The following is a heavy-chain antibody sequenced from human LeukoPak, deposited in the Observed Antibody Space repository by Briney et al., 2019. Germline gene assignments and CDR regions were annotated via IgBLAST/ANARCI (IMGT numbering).Heavy chain of an antibody. V-gene: IGHV3-7*05. CDR3: ARGMDV. CDR1: GFTFTSYW. J-gene: IGHJ6*02. Sequence: PGGSLRLSCAPSGFTFTSYWMTCVRHAPGKGLEWVENIKQDGVEKYYVDSVKSRFTISRDNAKNSLYLQMNSLRAEDTAVYYCARGMDVWGQGTTVTVSS. CDR2: IKQDGVEK.